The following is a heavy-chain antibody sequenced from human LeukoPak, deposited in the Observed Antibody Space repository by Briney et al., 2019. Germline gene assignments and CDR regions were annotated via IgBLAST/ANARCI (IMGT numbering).Heavy chain of an antibody. V-gene: IGHV4-34*01. Sequence: SETLSLTSAVYGGSFSGYYWSWIRQPPGKGLEWIGEINHSGSTNYNPSLKSRVTISVDTSKNQFSLKLSSVTAADTAVYYCARVPAAMKARYWFDPWGQGTLVTVYS. CDR2: INHSGST. D-gene: IGHD2-2*01. CDR1: GGSFSGYY. J-gene: IGHJ5*02. CDR3: ARVPAAMKARYWFDP.